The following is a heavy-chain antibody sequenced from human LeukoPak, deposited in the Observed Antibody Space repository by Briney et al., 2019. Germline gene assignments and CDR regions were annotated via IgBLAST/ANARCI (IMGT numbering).Heavy chain of an antibody. V-gene: IGHV3-23*01. D-gene: IGHD3-10*01. CDR2: ISGSGGST. J-gene: IGHJ4*02. CDR1: RFTFSKFA. Sequence: GGSLRLSCIASRFTFSKFAMTWVRQAPGKGLEWVSSISGSGGSTYYADSVKGRFTISRDNSKNTLYLQMNSLRAEDTAVYYCVKEGLWFGELDYWGQGTLVSVSS. CDR3: VKEGLWFGELDY.